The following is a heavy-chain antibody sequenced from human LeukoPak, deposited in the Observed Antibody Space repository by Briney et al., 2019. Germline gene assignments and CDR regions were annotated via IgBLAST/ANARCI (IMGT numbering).Heavy chain of an antibody. J-gene: IGHJ6*02. D-gene: IGHD2-2*01. Sequence: GGSLRLSCAASGFTFSSFAVSWVRQAPGEGLEWVSGISGSGDNTYYADSVKGRFTISRDNSKNTLYLQVNSLRAEDTAAYYCAKPLGYCSSTNCFYYYGMDVWGQGTTVTVSS. CDR2: ISGSGDNT. V-gene: IGHV3-23*01. CDR3: AKPLGYCSSTNCFYYYGMDV. CDR1: GFTFSSFA.